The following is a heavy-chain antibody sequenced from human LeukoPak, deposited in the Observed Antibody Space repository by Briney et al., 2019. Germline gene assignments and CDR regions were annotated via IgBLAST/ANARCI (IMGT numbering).Heavy chain of an antibody. CDR1: GSTFSSYW. Sequence: GGSLRLSCAASGSTFSSYWMHWVRRAPGKGLVWVSRINTDGSSANYADSVKGRFTIARDNAKNTLYLQMSSLRAEDTAVYYCARDRFGGMDVWGKGTSVTVSS. V-gene: IGHV3-74*01. D-gene: IGHD4-23*01. CDR3: ARDRFGGMDV. CDR2: INTDGSSA. J-gene: IGHJ6*04.